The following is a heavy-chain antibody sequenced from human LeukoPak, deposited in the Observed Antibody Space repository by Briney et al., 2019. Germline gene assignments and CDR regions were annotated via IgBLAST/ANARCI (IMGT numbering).Heavy chain of an antibody. CDR2: ISAYNGYT. D-gene: IGHD6-19*01. Sequence: GASVKVSCKASGYTLTNYAISWVRQAPGQGLEWMGWISAYNGYTTYAQKFQGRVTLTTDTSTSTVYMDLGSLRSDDTAVYYCAREVVRYSRGWPDYWGPGTLVTVSS. CDR3: AREVVRYSRGWPDY. CDR1: GYTLTNYA. J-gene: IGHJ4*02. V-gene: IGHV1-18*01.